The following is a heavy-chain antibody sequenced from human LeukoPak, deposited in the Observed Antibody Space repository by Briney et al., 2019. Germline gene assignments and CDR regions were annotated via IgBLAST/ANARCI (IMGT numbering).Heavy chain of an antibody. J-gene: IGHJ6*03. CDR3: ARVLVYYYYMDV. Sequence: GGSLRLSCAASGFTFSSYAMHWVRQAPGKGLKWVAVISYDGSNKCYADSVKGRFTISRDNSKNTLYLQMNSLRAEDTAVYYCARVLVYYYYMDVWGKGTTVTVSS. V-gene: IGHV3-30*01. CDR1: GFTFSSYA. CDR2: ISYDGSNK.